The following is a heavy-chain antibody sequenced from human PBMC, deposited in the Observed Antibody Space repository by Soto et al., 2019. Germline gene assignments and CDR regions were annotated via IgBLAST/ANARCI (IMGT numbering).Heavy chain of an antibody. J-gene: IGHJ6*02. D-gene: IGHD2-15*01. CDR3: ARGYCSGGNCYSGMDV. CDR2: IIPISGTT. CDR1: GGTFSTHA. Sequence: SVKVSCKASGGTFSTHAIIWGRQAPGHGLEWMGGIIPISGTTYYTQKFQGRVTITADEPTSTAFMELSSLKSEDTAVFYCARGYCSGGNCYSGMDVWGQGTMVTVSS. V-gene: IGHV1-69*13.